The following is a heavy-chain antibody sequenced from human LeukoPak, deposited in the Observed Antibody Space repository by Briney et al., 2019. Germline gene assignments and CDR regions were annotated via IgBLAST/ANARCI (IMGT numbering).Heavy chain of an antibody. J-gene: IGHJ3*02. Sequence: GGSLRLSCAASGVIFSAYILDWGRQAPGRGLGCICRIRKKPAGYTTEYAASVKGRFVISRDVSKDSVFLQMNSLETEDTAVYYCTREGGEGDYTACDIWGQGTMVTVSS. CDR1: GVIFSAYI. CDR3: TREGGEGDYTACDI. V-gene: IGHV3-72*01. D-gene: IGHD3-3*01. CDR2: IRKKPAGYTT.